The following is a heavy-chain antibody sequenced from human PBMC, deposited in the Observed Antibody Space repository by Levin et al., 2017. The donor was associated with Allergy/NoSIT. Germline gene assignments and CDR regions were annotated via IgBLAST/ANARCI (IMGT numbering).Heavy chain of an antibody. CDR2: IGTAGDT. D-gene: IGHD6-19*01. CDR1: GFTFSSYD. Sequence: GGSLRLSCAASGFTFSSYDMHWVRQATGKGLEWVSAIGTAGDTYYPGSVKGRFTISRENAKNSLYLQMNSLRAGDTAVYYCARSRGGWIAVATTRGAFDSWGQGTMVTVSS. CDR3: ARSRGGWIAVATTRGAFDS. V-gene: IGHV3-13*01. J-gene: IGHJ3*02.